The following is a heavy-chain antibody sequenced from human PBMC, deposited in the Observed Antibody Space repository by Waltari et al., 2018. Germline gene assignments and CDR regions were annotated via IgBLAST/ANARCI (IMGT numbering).Heavy chain of an antibody. CDR2: IYTSGST. CDR3: ARDTMITFGGVIVKDYGMDV. Sequence: QVQLQESGPGLVKPSETLSLTCTVSGGSISSYYWSWIRQPAGKGLEWIGRIYTSGSTNYNPSLKSRVTMSVDTSKNQFSLKLSSVTAADTAVYYCARDTMITFGGVIVKDYGMDVWGQGTTVTVSS. V-gene: IGHV4-4*07. CDR1: GGSISSYY. D-gene: IGHD3-16*02. J-gene: IGHJ6*02.